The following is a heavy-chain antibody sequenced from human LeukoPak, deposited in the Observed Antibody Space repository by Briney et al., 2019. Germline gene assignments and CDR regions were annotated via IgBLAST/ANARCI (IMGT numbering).Heavy chain of an antibody. J-gene: IGHJ1*01. D-gene: IGHD6-19*01. CDR1: GYTFTDYY. V-gene: IGHV1-2*02. Sequence: ASVRVSCKASGYTFTDYYLHWLRQAPGQGPEWMGWINADSGGTYYAQKFQGRVTMTRDTFISTAYMELSSLRSDDTAFYYCARRVVQAVAACFQQWGQGTLVTVSS. CDR2: INADSGGT. CDR3: ARRVVQAVAACFQQ.